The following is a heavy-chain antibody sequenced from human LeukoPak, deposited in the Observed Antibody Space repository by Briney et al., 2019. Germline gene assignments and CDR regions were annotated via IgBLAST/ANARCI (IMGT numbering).Heavy chain of an antibody. CDR2: INHSGST. CDR1: GGSFSGYY. CDR3: ARGRGVLSIVVVVAAGLNYFDY. D-gene: IGHD2-15*01. J-gene: IGHJ4*02. V-gene: IGHV4-34*01. Sequence: SETLSLTCAVYGGSFSGYYWSWISQPPGKGLEWIGEINHSGSTNYNPSLKSRVTISVDTSKNQFSLKLSSVTAADTAVYYCARGRGVLSIVVVVAAGLNYFDYWGQGTLVTVSS.